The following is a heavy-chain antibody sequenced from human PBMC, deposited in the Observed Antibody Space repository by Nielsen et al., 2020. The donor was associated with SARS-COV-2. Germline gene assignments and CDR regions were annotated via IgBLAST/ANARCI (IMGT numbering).Heavy chain of an antibody. CDR1: GYTFTGYY. V-gene: IGHV1-2*02. CDR2: INPNSDGT. J-gene: IGHJ6*02. Sequence: ASVKVSCKASGYTFTGYYIHWVRQAPGQGLEWMGWINPNSDGTDYAEKFQGRVSMTRDTSINTAYMELTRVKSDDTAVYYRARARATIFGLVMSYGMDVWGQGTTVAVSS. D-gene: IGHD3/OR15-3a*01. CDR3: ARARATIFGLVMSYGMDV.